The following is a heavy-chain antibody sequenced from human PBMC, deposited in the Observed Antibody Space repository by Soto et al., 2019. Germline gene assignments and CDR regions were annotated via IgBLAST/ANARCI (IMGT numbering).Heavy chain of an antibody. CDR1: GFTFSSYA. J-gene: IGHJ4*02. CDR2: ISGSGGST. Sequence: GGSLRLSCAASGFTFSSYAMSWVRQAPGKGLEWVSAISGSGGSTHYADSVKGRFTISRDNSKNTLYLQMNSLRAEDTAVYYCAKDASGYYDFWSGSLFPDYWGQGTLVTVSS. D-gene: IGHD3-3*01. V-gene: IGHV3-23*01. CDR3: AKDASGYYDFWSGSLFPDY.